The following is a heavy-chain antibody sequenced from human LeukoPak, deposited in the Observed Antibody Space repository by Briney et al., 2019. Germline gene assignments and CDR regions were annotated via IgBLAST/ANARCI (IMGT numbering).Heavy chain of an antibody. Sequence: ASVKVSCKASGYTFTSYGISWVRQAPGQGLEWMGCISAYNGNTNYAQKLQGRVTMTTDTSTSTAYMELRSLRSDDTAVYYCARDLFESHWYAAGTNWFDPWGQGTLVTVSS. CDR2: ISAYNGNT. V-gene: IGHV1-18*01. CDR3: ARDLFESHWYAAGTNWFDP. CDR1: GYTFTSYG. D-gene: IGHD6-13*01. J-gene: IGHJ5*02.